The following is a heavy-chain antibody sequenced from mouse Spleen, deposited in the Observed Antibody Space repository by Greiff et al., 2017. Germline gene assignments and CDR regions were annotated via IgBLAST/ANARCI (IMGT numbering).Heavy chain of an antibody. V-gene: IGHV1-55*01. CDR2: IYPGSGST. CDR3: AREGTTVVAKGDDY. Sequence: QVQLQQPGAELVKPGASVKMSCKASGYTFTSYWITWVKQRPGQGLEWIGDIYPGSGSTNYNEKFKSKATLTVDTSSSTAYMQLSSLTSEDSAVYYCAREGTTVVAKGDDYWGQGTTLTVSS. CDR1: GYTFTSYW. J-gene: IGHJ2*01. D-gene: IGHD1-1*01.